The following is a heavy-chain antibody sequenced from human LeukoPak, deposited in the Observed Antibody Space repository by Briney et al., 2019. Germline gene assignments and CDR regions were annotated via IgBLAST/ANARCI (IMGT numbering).Heavy chain of an antibody. Sequence: SETLSLTCTVSGGSITSTSYYWGWIRQPPGKGLEWIGSVYYSGTTSYNPSLKSRVTISVETSKNQFSLRLSSVTAADTAVYYCARTGFYGMDVWGQGTTVTVSS. J-gene: IGHJ6*02. V-gene: IGHV4-39*01. CDR3: ARTGFYGMDV. CDR1: GGSITSTSYY. CDR2: VYYSGTT.